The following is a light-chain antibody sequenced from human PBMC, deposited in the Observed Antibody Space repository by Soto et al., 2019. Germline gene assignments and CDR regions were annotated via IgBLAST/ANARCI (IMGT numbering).Light chain of an antibody. CDR2: GAF. Sequence: EIVMTQSPATLSVSPGETATLSCRASQSVTYNLAWYQQKPGQGPRLLIYGAFTRATGIPARFSGSGSGTEFTLLISSRQSEDFAVYYCQQYKNWSPLTFGGGTKVEIK. V-gene: IGKV3-15*01. CDR3: QQYKNWSPLT. J-gene: IGKJ4*01. CDR1: QSVTYN.